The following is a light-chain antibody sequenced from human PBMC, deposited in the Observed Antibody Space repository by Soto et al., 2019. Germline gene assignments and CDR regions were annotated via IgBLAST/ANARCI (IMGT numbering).Light chain of an antibody. V-gene: IGKV3-20*01. Sequence: EIVLTQSPGTLSLSPGERVTLSCRASQSVTSNFLSWYQQKPGQAPRLLIYGASTRATGIPDRFSGSGSGTDFALTVSRLDAEDFAIYYCHQYGSSPLTFGGGTKVEI. CDR3: HQYGSSPLT. CDR1: QSVTSNF. CDR2: GAS. J-gene: IGKJ4*01.